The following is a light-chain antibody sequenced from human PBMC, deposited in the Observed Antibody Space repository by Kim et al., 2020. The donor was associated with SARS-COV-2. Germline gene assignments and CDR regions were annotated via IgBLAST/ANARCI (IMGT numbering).Light chain of an antibody. CDR1: QSVSSSY. V-gene: IGKV3-20*01. CDR2: ATA. CDR3: QHYDNTPWT. J-gene: IGKJ1*01. Sequence: SLGERATLACSASQSVSSSYLAWYQQQPGQAPRLLIYATASRATGIPDRFSGSGSGTDFTLTVSRLEPEDFAVYYCQHYDNTPWTFGQGTKVDIK.